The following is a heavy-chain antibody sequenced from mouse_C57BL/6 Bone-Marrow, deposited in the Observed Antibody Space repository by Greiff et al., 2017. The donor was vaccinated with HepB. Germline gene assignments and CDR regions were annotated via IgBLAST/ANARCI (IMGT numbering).Heavy chain of an antibody. D-gene: IGHD2-2*01. V-gene: IGHV1-55*01. CDR1: GYTFTSYW. CDR2: IYPGSGST. J-gene: IGHJ3*01. Sequence: VQLQQPGAELVKPGASVKMSCKASGYTFTSYWITWVKQRPGQGLEWIGDIYPGSGSTNYNEKFKSKATLTVDTSSSTAYMQLSSLTSEDSAVYDCARGWLRRRTWFAYWGQGTLVTVSA. CDR3: ARGWLRRRTWFAY.